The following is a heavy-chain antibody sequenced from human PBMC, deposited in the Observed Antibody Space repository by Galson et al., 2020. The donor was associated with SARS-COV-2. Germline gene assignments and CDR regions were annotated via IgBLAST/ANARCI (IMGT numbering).Heavy chain of an antibody. Sequence: GGSLRLSCAASGFTFSSYWMSWVRQAPGKGLEWVANIKQDGSEKYYVDSVKGRFTISRDNAKNSLYLQMNSLRAEDTAVYYCARDRGYSSSSSYYYYGMDVWGQGTTVTVSS. CDR3: ARDRGYSSSSSYYYYGMDV. D-gene: IGHD6-6*01. J-gene: IGHJ6*02. CDR1: GFTFSSYW. CDR2: IKQDGSEK. V-gene: IGHV3-7*03.